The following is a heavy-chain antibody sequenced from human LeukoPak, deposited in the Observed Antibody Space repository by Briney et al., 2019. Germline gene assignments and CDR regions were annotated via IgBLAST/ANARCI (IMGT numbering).Heavy chain of an antibody. Sequence: ASVKVSCKASGYTFTSYYMHWVRQAPGHGLEWMGIINPSSGSTSYAQKFQGRVAMTRDMSTSTVYMELSSLRSEDTAVYYCASGYCSSTSCYTCAFDIWGQGTMVTVSS. V-gene: IGHV1-46*01. CDR2: INPSSGST. CDR1: GYTFTSYY. CDR3: ASGYCSSTSCYTCAFDI. J-gene: IGHJ3*02. D-gene: IGHD2-2*02.